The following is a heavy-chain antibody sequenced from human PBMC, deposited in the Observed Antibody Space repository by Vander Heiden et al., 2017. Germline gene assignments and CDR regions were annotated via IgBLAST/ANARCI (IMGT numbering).Heavy chain of an antibody. Sequence: EVQLVESGGGLVKPGGCLRLSCAASGFTLSSYCMNWVSQAPGKWLEWVSSISSSSSYIYYADSVKGRFTISRDNAKNSLYLQMNSLRAEDTAVYYCARGFSVSGEPLRSDAFDIWGQGTMVTVSS. J-gene: IGHJ3*02. CDR2: ISSSSSYI. V-gene: IGHV3-21*01. CDR3: ARGFSVSGEPLRSDAFDI. CDR1: GFTLSSYC. D-gene: IGHD1-26*01.